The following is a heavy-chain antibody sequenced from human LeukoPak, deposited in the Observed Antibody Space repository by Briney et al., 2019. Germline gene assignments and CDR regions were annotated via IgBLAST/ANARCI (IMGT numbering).Heavy chain of an antibody. Sequence: PSGTLSLTCAVSGGSISSSNWWSWVRQPPGKGLEWIGEIYHSGSTNYNPSLKSRVTISVDKSKNQFSLKLSSVTAADTAVYYCARLWGSSWSAEYFQHWGQGTLVTVSS. J-gene: IGHJ1*01. CDR1: GGSISSSNW. V-gene: IGHV4-4*02. CDR2: IYHSGST. CDR3: ARLWGSSWSAEYFQH. D-gene: IGHD6-13*01.